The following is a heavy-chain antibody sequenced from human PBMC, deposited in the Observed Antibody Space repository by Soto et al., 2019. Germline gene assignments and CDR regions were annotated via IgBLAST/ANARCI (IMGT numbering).Heavy chain of an antibody. D-gene: IGHD4-17*01. CDR3: ASKDYADYGWFDP. V-gene: IGHV4-4*02. CDR2: IYHSGST. Sequence: QVQLQESGPGLVKPSGTLSLTCGVSGGSISSSKWWSWVRQPPGKGLEWIGEIYHSGSTNYNSSLNSRVTISVDKSKSQFSLKLSSVTAADTALYYCASKDYADYGWFDPWGQGTLVTVSS. CDR1: GGSISSSKW. J-gene: IGHJ5*02.